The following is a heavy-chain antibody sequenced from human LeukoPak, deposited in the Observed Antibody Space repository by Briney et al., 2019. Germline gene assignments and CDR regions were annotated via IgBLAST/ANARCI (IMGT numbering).Heavy chain of an antibody. CDR3: ASSRGVDFDY. CDR2: IYYREST. D-gene: IGHD3-10*01. J-gene: IGHJ4*02. CDR1: GGSISSYY. Sequence: SETLSLTCTVSGGSISSYYWSWIRQPPGKGLEWIGYIYYRESTNYNPSLKSRVTISVDTSRNQFSLKLSSVTAADTAVYYCASSRGVDFDYWGQGTLVTVSS. V-gene: IGHV4-59*01.